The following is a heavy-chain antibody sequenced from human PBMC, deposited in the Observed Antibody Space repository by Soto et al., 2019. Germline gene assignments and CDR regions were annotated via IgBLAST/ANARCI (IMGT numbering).Heavy chain of an antibody. Sequence: QVQLQESGPGLVKPSETLSLTCTVSGGSISSYYWSWIRQPPGKGLEWIGYIYYSGSTNYNPSLKSRVTISVDTSKNQFSLKLSSVTAADTAVYYCARKIWFGEYQYYFDYWGQGTLVTVSS. J-gene: IGHJ4*02. V-gene: IGHV4-59*08. CDR1: GGSISSYY. D-gene: IGHD3-10*01. CDR3: ARKIWFGEYQYYFDY. CDR2: IYYSGST.